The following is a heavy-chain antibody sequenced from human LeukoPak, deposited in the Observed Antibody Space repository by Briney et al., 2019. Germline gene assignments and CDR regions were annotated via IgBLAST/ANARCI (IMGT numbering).Heavy chain of an antibody. CDR3: ARGPNVLLWFGELNYFDY. J-gene: IGHJ4*02. Sequence: SETLSLTCAVYGGSFSGYYWSWIRQPPGKGLEWIGEINHSGSTNYNPSLKSRVTISVDTSKNQFSLKLSSVTAADTAVYYCARGPNVLLWFGELNYFDYWGQGTLVTVSS. CDR1: GGSFSGYY. D-gene: IGHD3-10*01. V-gene: IGHV4-34*01. CDR2: INHSGST.